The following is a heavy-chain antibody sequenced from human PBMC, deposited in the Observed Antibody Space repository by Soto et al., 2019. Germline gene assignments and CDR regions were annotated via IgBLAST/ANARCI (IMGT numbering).Heavy chain of an antibody. D-gene: IGHD5-12*01. J-gene: IGHJ4*02. CDR1: GFTFSNAW. CDR2: VKSKTDGGTI. CDR3: IGTYSGSSMRFDY. V-gene: IGHV3-15*01. Sequence: EVQLVESGGGLVKPGGSLRLSCAASGFTFSNAWMTWVRQAPGKGLEWVGRVKSKTDGGTIDYAAPMKDRFTISRDDSKNTLYLQMSILKTEDTAVYYCIGTYSGSSMRFDYWGQGTLVTVSS.